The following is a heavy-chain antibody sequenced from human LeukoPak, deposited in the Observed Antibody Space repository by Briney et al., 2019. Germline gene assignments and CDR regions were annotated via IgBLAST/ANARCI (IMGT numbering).Heavy chain of an antibody. CDR1: GLTLSSYW. CDR3: AKSHSTIFGVVIPLNWFDP. Sequence: GGSLRLSCAASGLTLSSYWTSWVRQAPGKGLEWVANIKQGGSEKYYVDSVKGRFTISRDNAKNSVYLQMTSLRAEDTAVYYCAKSHSTIFGVVIPLNWFDPWGQGTLVTVSS. J-gene: IGHJ5*02. D-gene: IGHD3-3*01. V-gene: IGHV3-7*01. CDR2: IKQGGSEK.